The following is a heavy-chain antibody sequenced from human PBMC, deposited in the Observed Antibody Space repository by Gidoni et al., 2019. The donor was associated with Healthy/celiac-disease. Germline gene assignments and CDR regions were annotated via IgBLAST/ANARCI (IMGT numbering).Heavy chain of an antibody. CDR1: GVSISRYY. CDR2: IYASGST. Sequence: QVQLQESGPGLAKPSETLSLPCTVSGVSISRYYWRWLRQPPGKGLEWIGYIYASGSTNYNPTRKGRVTISVDTTKNQFSLKLSSVTAADTAVYYCARHGGLADIVAPMDVWGQGTTVTVSS. J-gene: IGHJ6*02. D-gene: IGHD5-12*01. CDR3: ARHGGLADIVAPMDV. V-gene: IGHV4-59*08.